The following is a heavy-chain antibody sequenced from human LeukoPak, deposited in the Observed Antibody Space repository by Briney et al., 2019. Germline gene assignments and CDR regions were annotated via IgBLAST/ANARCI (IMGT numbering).Heavy chain of an antibody. CDR3: ASWTGSSGSVDY. CDR2: IYYSGST. J-gene: IGHJ4*02. D-gene: IGHD6-19*01. CDR1: GGSISSYY. V-gene: IGHV4-59*01. Sequence: SETLSLTCTVSGGSISSYYWSWVRQPPGKGLEWIGYIYYSGSTNYNPSLKSRVTISVDTSKNQFSLKLSSVTAADTAVYYCASWTGSSGSVDYWGQGTLVTVSS.